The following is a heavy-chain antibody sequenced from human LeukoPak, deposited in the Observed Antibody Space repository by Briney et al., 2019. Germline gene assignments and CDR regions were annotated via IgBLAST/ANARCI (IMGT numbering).Heavy chain of an antibody. J-gene: IGHJ4*02. CDR1: GGSISSYY. V-gene: IGHV4-59*08. CDR2: IYYSEST. CDR3: ARHVGTVTTGFDY. D-gene: IGHD4-17*01. Sequence: SETLSPTCTVPGGSISSYYWSWIRQPPGKGLEWIAYIYYSESTSYNPSLKSRVTISIDTSTNQLSLKLSSVTAADTAVYYCARHVGTVTTGFDYWGQGTLVTVSS.